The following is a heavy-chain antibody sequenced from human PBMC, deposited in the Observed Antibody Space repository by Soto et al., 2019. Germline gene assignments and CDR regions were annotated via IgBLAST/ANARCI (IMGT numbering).Heavy chain of an antibody. CDR3: AKDAVPGNGKWDWLDS. CDR2: ISGPAET. D-gene: IGHD6-19*01. V-gene: IGHV3-23*01. J-gene: IGHJ5*01. Sequence: DVKLLESGGGSVQPGGSVRLSCATSGYKFNIHGMTWVRQAPGKGLEWVSTISGPAETYYADSVNGRFTISRDNSKATLCLQMNTLGGEDTAIYFCAKDAVPGNGKWDWLDSWGPGTLVTVSS. CDR1: GYKFNIHG.